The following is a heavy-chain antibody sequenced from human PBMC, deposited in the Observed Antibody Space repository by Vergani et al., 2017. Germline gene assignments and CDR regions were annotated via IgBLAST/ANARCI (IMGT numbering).Heavy chain of an antibody. V-gene: IGHV4-34*01. CDR2: INHSGST. J-gene: IGHJ4*02. CDR1: GGSFSGYY. D-gene: IGHD3-10*01. CDR3: ARGNYYGSGSYDGVKKYFDY. Sequence: QVQLQQWGAGLLKPSETLSLTCAVYGGSFSGYYWSWIRQPPGKGLEWIGEINHSGSTNYNPSLKSRVTISVDTSKNQFSLKLSSVTAADTAVYYCARGNYYGSGSYDGVKKYFDYWGQGTLVTVSS.